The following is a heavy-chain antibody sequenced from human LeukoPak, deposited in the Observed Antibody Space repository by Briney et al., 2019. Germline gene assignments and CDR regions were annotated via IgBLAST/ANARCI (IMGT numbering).Heavy chain of an antibody. CDR2: IYDIGST. Sequence: PSETLSLTCTVSPDSVTDYYWSWIRQPVGKGLEWIGYIYDIGSTNYNPSLQSRVTMSVDRSKNQFSLKLTSMTAADTAVYYCARGGSFYYYMDVWGKGTTVTVSS. CDR3: ARGGSFYYYMDV. D-gene: IGHD3-10*01. J-gene: IGHJ6*03. V-gene: IGHV4-4*07. CDR1: PDSVTDYY.